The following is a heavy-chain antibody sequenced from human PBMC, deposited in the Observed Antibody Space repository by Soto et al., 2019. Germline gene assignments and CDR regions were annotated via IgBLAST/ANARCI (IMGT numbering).Heavy chain of an antibody. V-gene: IGHV3-23*01. D-gene: IGHD3-10*01. J-gene: IGHJ5*02. CDR1: GFTFSSYA. CDR3: AKDGDFGWFDP. CDR2: ICCGGGST. Sequence: PGGSLRLSCAASGFTFSSYAMHWVRQAPGKGLEWVAVICCGGGSTYYADSVKGRFTISRDNSKNTLYLQMNSLRAEDTAVYYCAKDGDFGWFDPWGQGTLVTVSS.